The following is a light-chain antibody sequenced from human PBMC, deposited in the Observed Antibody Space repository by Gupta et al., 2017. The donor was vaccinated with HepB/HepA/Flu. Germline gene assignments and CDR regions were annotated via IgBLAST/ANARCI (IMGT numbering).Light chain of an antibody. Sequence: VMTQSPLSLPVTPGEQASISCRSSQSLLHSNGYNYLDWYLQKPGQSPQLLIYLGSNRASGVPDRFSGSGSGTDFTLKISRVEAEDVGVYYCMQALQTPYTFGQGTKLEIK. V-gene: IGKV2-28*01. J-gene: IGKJ2*01. CDR1: QSLLHSNGYNY. CDR3: MQALQTPYT. CDR2: LGS.